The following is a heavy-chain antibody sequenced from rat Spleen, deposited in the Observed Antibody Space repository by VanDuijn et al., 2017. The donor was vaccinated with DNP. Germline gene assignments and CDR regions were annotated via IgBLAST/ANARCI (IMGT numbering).Heavy chain of an antibody. J-gene: IGHJ2*01. V-gene: IGHV5-22*01. CDR3: ARLYDD. CDR2: ISSDGITT. Sequence: EVQLVESGGGLVQPGRSLKLSCAASGFTFSDYNMAWVRQAPTEGLEWVAYISSDGITTYYGDSVKGRFTISRDNAISTLYLQMSSLRSEDMATYYCARLYDDWGQGVMVTVSS. D-gene: IGHD1-2*01. CDR1: GFTFSDYN.